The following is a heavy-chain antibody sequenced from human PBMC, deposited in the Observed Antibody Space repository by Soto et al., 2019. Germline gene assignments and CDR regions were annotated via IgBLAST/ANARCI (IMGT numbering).Heavy chain of an antibody. CDR3: VKEVGVAVAGTYYFDY. CDR2: ISSNGGST. Sequence: GGSLRLSCSASGFTFSSYAMHWVRQAPGKGLEYVSAISSNGGSTYYADSVKGRFTISRDNSKNTLYLQMSSLRAEDTAVYYCVKEVGVAVAGTYYFDYWGQGTLVTVSS. CDR1: GFTFSSYA. D-gene: IGHD6-19*01. J-gene: IGHJ4*02. V-gene: IGHV3-64D*08.